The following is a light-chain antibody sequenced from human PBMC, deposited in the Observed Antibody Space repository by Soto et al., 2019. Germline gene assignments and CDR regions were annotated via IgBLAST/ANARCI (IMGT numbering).Light chain of an antibody. CDR1: QSVSSSY. J-gene: IGKJ3*01. CDR2: GAS. V-gene: IGKV3-20*01. Sequence: EIVLTQSPGTLSLSPGERATLSCRASQSVSSSYLAWYQQKPGQAPRLLIYGASSRATGIPDRFSCSGSVTDFTLTISRLEPEDFAVYYCQQYGSSPLFTFGPGTKVDIK. CDR3: QQYGSSPLFT.